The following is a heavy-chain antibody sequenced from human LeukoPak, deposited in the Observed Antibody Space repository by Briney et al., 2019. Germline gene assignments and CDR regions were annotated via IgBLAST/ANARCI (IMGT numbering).Heavy chain of an antibody. Sequence: GGSLRLSCAASGFTFDDYGMSWVRQAPGKGLEWVSSISTSSSYIYYADSVKGRFTISRDNAKNSLYLQMNSLRAEDTAVYYCVRENSGWYRSALGRETAYYYYYYMDVWGKGTTVTVS. CDR1: GFTFDDYG. D-gene: IGHD6-19*01. J-gene: IGHJ6*03. CDR3: VRENSGWYRSALGRETAYYYYYYMDV. CDR2: ISTSSSYI. V-gene: IGHV3-21*01.